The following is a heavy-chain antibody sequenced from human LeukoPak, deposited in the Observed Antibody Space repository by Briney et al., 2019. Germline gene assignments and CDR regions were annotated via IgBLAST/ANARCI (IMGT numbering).Heavy chain of an antibody. J-gene: IGHJ6*02. CDR3: AREGYYYGSGANGGYYYYGMDV. CDR1: GYTFPSYG. Sequence: ASVKVSCKASGYTFPSYGISWVRQAPGQGLEWMGWISAYNGNTNYAQKLQGRVTMTTDTSTSTAYMELRSLRSDDTAVYYCAREGYYYGSGANGGYYYYGMDVWGQGTTVTVSS. V-gene: IGHV1-18*01. D-gene: IGHD3-10*01. CDR2: ISAYNGNT.